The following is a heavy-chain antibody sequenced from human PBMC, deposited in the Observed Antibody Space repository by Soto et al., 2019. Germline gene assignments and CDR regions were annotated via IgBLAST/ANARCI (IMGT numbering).Heavy chain of an antibody. CDR2: ISWNSGSI. CDR1: GFTFDDYA. D-gene: IGHD6-19*01. J-gene: IGHJ5*02. CDR3: AKAGGYSGGRYGA. Sequence: EVQLVESGGGLVQPGRSLRLSCAASGFTFDDYAMHWVRQAPGKGLEWVSGISWNSGSIGYADSVKGRFTISRDNAKNALYLQMNRLRAEDTAVYYCAKAGGYSGGRYGAWGPGTLVTVSS. V-gene: IGHV3-9*01.